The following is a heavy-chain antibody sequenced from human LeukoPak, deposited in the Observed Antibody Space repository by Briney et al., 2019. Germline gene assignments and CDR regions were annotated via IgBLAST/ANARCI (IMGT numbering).Heavy chain of an antibody. CDR1: GGSISSYY. D-gene: IGHD5-24*01. V-gene: IGHV4-4*07. CDR3: AREGADGYKRDNWFDP. Sequence: SETLSLTCTVSGGSISSYYWSWIRQPAGKGLEWIGRIYISGSTNYNPSLKSRVTISVDTSKNQFSLKLSSVTAADTAVYYCAREGADGYKRDNWFDPWGQGTLVTVSS. J-gene: IGHJ5*02. CDR2: IYISGST.